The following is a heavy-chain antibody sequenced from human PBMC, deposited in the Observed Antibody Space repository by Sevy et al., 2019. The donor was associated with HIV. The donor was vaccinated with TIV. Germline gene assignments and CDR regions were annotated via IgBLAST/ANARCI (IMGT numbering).Heavy chain of an antibody. V-gene: IGHV3-23*01. Sequence: GGSLRLSCAASGFTFSSYAMSWVRQAPGKGLEWVSDISGSGGSTYYADAVKGRFTISRDNSKNKLYLQMNSLRAEDTDVYYCAGIFGDLFDYWGQGTLVTVSS. CDR3: AGIFGDLFDY. D-gene: IGHD3-3*01. J-gene: IGHJ4*02. CDR2: ISGSGGST. CDR1: GFTFSSYA.